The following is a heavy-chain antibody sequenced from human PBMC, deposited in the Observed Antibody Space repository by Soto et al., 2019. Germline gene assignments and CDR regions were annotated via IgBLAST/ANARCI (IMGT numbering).Heavy chain of an antibody. Sequence: QVQLVESGGGLVKPGGSRRLSCAASGFTFSDYYMNWIRQAPGKGLEWVSYINRSGRTTYYADAVKGRFTISRDNAKNSLYLHMNSLRAEDTAVYYCARVLGLVLEYSSSTLFYYGMDVWGQGTTVTVSS. D-gene: IGHD6-6*01. CDR1: GFTFSDYY. CDR2: INRSGRTT. CDR3: ARVLGLVLEYSSSTLFYYGMDV. V-gene: IGHV3-11*01. J-gene: IGHJ6*02.